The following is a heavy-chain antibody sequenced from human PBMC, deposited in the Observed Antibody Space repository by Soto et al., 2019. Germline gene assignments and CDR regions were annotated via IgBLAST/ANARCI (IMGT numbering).Heavy chain of an antibody. J-gene: IGHJ6*02. CDR2: IYPGDSDT. V-gene: IGHV5-51*01. Sequence: GESLKISCKGSGYSFTSYWIGWVRQMPGKGLEWMGIIYPGDSDTRYSPSFQGQVAISADKSISTAYLQWSSLKASDTAMYYCARRGGYYVTAYGMDVWGQGTTVTVSS. D-gene: IGHD3-10*02. CDR1: GYSFTSYW. CDR3: ARRGGYYVTAYGMDV.